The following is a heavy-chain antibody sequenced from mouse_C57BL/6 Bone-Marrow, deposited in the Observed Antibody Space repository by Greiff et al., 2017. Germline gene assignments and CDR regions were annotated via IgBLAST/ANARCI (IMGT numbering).Heavy chain of an antibody. CDR1: GFNIKDDY. V-gene: IGHV14-4*01. CDR3: TPSYYYGSSYGY. J-gene: IGHJ2*01. CDR2: IDPENGDT. D-gene: IGHD1-1*01. Sequence: VQLQQSGAELVRPGASVKLSCTASGFNIKDDYMHWVKQRPEQSLEWIGWIDPENGDTEYASKFQGKATITADTSSNTAYLQLSSLTSEDTAVYYCTPSYYYGSSYGYWGQGTTLTVSS.